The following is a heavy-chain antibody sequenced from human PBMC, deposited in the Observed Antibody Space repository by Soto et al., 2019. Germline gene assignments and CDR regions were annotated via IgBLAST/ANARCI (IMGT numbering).Heavy chain of an antibody. Sequence: PGGSLRLSCAASGFTFSSYGIHWVRQAPGKGLEWVALISYDGSNKYYADSVKGRFTISRDNSKNTLYLQMNSLRAEDTAMHYCAKDAPYYYDSSGYYGPFDYWGQGTLVTVSS. CDR1: GFTFSSYG. CDR3: AKDAPYYYDSSGYYGPFDY. D-gene: IGHD3-22*01. CDR2: ISYDGSNK. J-gene: IGHJ4*02. V-gene: IGHV3-30*18.